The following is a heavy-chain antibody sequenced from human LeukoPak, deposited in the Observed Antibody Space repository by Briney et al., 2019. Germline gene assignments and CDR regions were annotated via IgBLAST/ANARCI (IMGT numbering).Heavy chain of an antibody. CDR1: GGSISSSNW. D-gene: IGHD4-17*01. CDR2: IYHSGST. Sequence: PSGTLSLTCAVSGGSISSSNWWSWVRQPPGKGLEWIGEIYHSGSTNYIPSLESRATISIDKSENQFSLELSSVTAADTAVYYCARVLYGDRNYFDYWGQGALVAVSS. CDR3: ARVLYGDRNYFDY. V-gene: IGHV4-4*02. J-gene: IGHJ4*02.